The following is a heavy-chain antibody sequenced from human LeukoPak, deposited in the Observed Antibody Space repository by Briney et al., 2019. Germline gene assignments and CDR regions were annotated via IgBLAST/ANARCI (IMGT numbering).Heavy chain of an antibody. V-gene: IGHV4-31*03. J-gene: IGHJ4*02. CDR3: ARLGDSSGYSVDY. Sequence: SQTLSLTCTVSGGSISSGGYYWSWIRQHPGKGLEWIGYIYYSGSTYYNPSLKSRVTISVDTSKNQFSLKLSSVTAADTAVYYCARLGDSSGYSVDYWGQGTLVTVSS. D-gene: IGHD3-22*01. CDR1: GGSISSGGYY. CDR2: IYYSGST.